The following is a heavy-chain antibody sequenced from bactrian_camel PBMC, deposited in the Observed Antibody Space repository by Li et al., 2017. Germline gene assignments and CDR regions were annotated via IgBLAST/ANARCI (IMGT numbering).Heavy chain of an antibody. CDR3: HAYERLRPKPQFEFGY. CDR2: IYYGEGST. D-gene: IGHD3*01. Sequence: EVQLVESGGGSVQTGGSLKLSCVVSGWPYTAACLGWFRQAPGKEREKVASIYYGEGSTYLSDSVKGRFTISHDAAKNLVDLQMNSLKPEDTGVYYCHAYERLRPKPQFEFGYWGQGTQVTVS. J-gene: IGHJ6*01. V-gene: IGHV3S40*01. CDR1: GWPYTAAC.